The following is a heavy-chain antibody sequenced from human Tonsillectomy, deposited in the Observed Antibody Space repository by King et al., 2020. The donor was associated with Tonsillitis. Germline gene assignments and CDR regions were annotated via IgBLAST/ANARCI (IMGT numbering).Heavy chain of an antibody. Sequence: QLQLVQSGAEVKKPGASVKVSCKASGYTFIAYYMHWVRQAPGQGLEWMGWINPNSGATNHAQKFQGRVTLTRDTSISTAYMELSRLRSDDTAVYYCMRGRRYHFDSSAYDHWGQGTLVTVSS. V-gene: IGHV1-2*02. D-gene: IGHD3-22*01. CDR1: GYTFIAYY. CDR2: INPNSGAT. CDR3: MRGRRYHFDSSAYDH. J-gene: IGHJ5*02.